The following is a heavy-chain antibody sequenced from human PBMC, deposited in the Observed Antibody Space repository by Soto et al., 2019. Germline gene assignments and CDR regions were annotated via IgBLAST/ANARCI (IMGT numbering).Heavy chain of an antibody. D-gene: IGHD3-10*01. CDR3: ARPYYYGSGSYLS. CDR1: GGSFSGYY. CDR2: INHSGST. J-gene: IGHJ5*02. Sequence: SLETLFLTCAVYGGSFSGYYWSWIRQPPGKGLEWIGEINHSGSTNYNPSLKSRVTISVDTSKNQFSLKLSSVTAADTAVYYCARPYYYGSGSYLSWGQGTLVTVSS. V-gene: IGHV4-34*01.